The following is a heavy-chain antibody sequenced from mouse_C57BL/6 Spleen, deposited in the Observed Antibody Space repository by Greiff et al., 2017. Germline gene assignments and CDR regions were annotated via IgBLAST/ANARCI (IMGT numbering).Heavy chain of an antibody. CDR3: ASQLRGRYFDV. CDR1: GYTFTDYN. V-gene: IGHV1-22*01. J-gene: IGHJ1*03. CDR2: INPNNGGT. Sequence: SGPELVKPGASVKMSCKASGYTFTDYNMHWVKQSHGKSLEWIGYINPNNGGTSYNQKFKGKATLTVNKSSSTAYMELRSLTSEDSAVYYCASQLRGRYFDVWGTGTTVTVSS. D-gene: IGHD1-1*01.